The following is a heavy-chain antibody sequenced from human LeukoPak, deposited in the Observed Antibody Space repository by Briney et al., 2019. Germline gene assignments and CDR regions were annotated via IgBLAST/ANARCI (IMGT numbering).Heavy chain of an antibody. CDR1: GYTFTSYY. CDR2: INPSGGST. J-gene: IGHJ5*02. CDR3: ARGGLRRDPSNWFDP. V-gene: IGHV1-46*01. D-gene: IGHD5/OR15-5a*01. Sequence: ASVKVSCKASGYTFTSYYMHWVRQAPAQGLEWMGIINPSGGSTSYAQKFQGRVTMTRDMSTSTVYMELSSLRSEDTAVYYCARGGLRRDPSNWFDPWGQGTLVTVSS.